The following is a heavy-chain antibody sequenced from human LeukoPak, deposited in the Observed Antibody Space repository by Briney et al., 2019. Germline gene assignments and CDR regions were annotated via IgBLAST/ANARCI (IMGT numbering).Heavy chain of an antibody. Sequence: ASVKVSCKASGYTFTGYYMHWVRQAPGQGLEWMGWINPNSGGTNYAQKFQGRVTMTRDTSNSTAYMELSRLRSDDTAVYYCARSPSSSGYAFDYWGQGTLVTVSS. D-gene: IGHD3-22*01. CDR2: INPNSGGT. J-gene: IGHJ4*02. CDR1: GYTFTGYY. CDR3: ARSPSSSGYAFDY. V-gene: IGHV1-2*02.